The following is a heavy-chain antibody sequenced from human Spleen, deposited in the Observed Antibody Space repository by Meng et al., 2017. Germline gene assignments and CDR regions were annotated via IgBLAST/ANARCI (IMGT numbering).Heavy chain of an antibody. V-gene: IGHV4-34*01. D-gene: IGHD2-2*02. CDR2: INHNGST. Sequence: QVQLQQWGAGLLKPSETLSLTCAVYGGSFSGYYWSWIRQPPGKGLEWIGEINHNGSTNYNPSLKSRVTISVDTSKNQFSLKLSSVTAADTAVYYCARHGDCSSTSCYISYWGQGTLVTVSS. CDR1: GGSFSGYY. J-gene: IGHJ4*02. CDR3: ARHGDCSSTSCYISY.